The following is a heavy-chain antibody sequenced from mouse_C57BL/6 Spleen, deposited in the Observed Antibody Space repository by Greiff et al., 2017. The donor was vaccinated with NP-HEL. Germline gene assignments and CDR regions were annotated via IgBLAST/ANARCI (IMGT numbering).Heavy chain of an antibody. CDR1: GYAFSSSW. J-gene: IGHJ3*01. CDR3: ASLAPFAY. Sequence: VKLQQSGPELVKPGASVKISCKASGYAFSSSWMNWVRQRPGKGLEWIGRIYPGDGDTNYNGKFKGKATLTADKSSSTAYMQLSSLTSEDSAVYFCASLAPFAYWGQGTLVTVSA. CDR2: IYPGDGDT. V-gene: IGHV1-82*01.